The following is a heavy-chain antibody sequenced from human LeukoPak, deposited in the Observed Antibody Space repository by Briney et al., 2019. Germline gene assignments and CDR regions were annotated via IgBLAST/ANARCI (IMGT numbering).Heavy chain of an antibody. CDR3: ARVNDYGDYGDFQH. CDR2: ISSSGNTI. D-gene: IGHD4-17*01. CDR1: GFTFSSYE. Sequence: GGSLRLSCAASGFTFSSYEMNWVRQAPGKGLEWVSYISSSGNTIYYADSVKGRFTISRDNAKNSLYLQMNSLRAGDTAVYYCARVNDYGDYGDFQHWGQGTLVTVSS. J-gene: IGHJ1*01. V-gene: IGHV3-48*03.